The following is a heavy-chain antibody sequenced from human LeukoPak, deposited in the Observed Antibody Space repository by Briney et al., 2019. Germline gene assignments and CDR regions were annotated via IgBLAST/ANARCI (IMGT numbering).Heavy chain of an antibody. V-gene: IGHV4-34*01. D-gene: IGHD6-6*01. CDR1: GGSFSGYY. CDR2: INHSGST. J-gene: IGHJ6*02. Sequence: SETLSLTCAVYGGSFSGYYWSWIRQPPGKGLEWIGDINHSGSTNYNPSLKSRVSISVDTSKNQFSLKLSSVTAADTAVYYCARVPSYSSSSTDYYYGMDVWGQGTTVTVSS. CDR3: ARVPSYSSSSTDYYYGMDV.